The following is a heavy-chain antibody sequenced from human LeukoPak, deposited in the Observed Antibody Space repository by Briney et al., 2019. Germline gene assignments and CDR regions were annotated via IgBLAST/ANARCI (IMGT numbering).Heavy chain of an antibody. J-gene: IGHJ5*02. V-gene: IGHV4-61*02. D-gene: IGHD1-7*01. Sequence: PSETLSLTCTVSGGSITSGTYYWNWIRQPAGKGLEWIGRIFSTGSTNYNPSLKSRVTISVDTSKNQFSLKLSSVTAADTAVYYCAKLSPNWFDPWGQGTLVTVSS. CDR1: GGSITSGTYY. CDR2: IFSTGST. CDR3: AKLSPNWFDP.